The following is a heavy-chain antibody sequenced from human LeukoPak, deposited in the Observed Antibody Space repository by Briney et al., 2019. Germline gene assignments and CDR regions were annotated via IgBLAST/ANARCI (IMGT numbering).Heavy chain of an antibody. D-gene: IGHD1-1*01. V-gene: IGHV4-59*01. CDR2: IHYSGST. CDR1: GGSISGYY. J-gene: IGHJ5*02. Sequence: SETLSLTCTVSGGSISGYYWSWIRQPPGKGLEWIAYIHYSGSTNYNPSLKSRVIISVDTSKNQFSLKLRSVTAADTAVYYCARGGFLDPFDPWGQGTLVTVSS. CDR3: ARGGFLDPFDP.